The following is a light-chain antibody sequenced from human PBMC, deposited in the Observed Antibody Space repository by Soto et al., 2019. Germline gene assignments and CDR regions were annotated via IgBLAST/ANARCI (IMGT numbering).Light chain of an antibody. Sequence: EIVLTQSPGTLSLSPGERATLSCRASQSVSSTYLAWYQQKPGQAPRLLIYSASSRATGIPDRFRGSGSATDFTLTISRLEPEDFAVYYCQQYDRSPRTFGQGTKVEIK. J-gene: IGKJ1*01. CDR2: SAS. CDR1: QSVSSTY. V-gene: IGKV3-20*01. CDR3: QQYDRSPRT.